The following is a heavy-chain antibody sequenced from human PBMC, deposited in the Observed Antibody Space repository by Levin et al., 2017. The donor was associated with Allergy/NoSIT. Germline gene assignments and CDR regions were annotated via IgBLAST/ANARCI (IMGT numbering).Heavy chain of an antibody. CDR2: IRNKAAGETT. Sequence: GGSLRLSCTASGFTFGHYAMSWFRQAPGKGLEWIGFIRNKAAGETTEYAASVKGRFTISRDDSKSIAYLQMNSLEAEDTAVYYCTRDAAVLLFDYWGQGTLVTVSS. CDR1: GFTFGHYA. V-gene: IGHV3-49*03. J-gene: IGHJ4*02. D-gene: IGHD2-15*01. CDR3: TRDAAVLLFDY.